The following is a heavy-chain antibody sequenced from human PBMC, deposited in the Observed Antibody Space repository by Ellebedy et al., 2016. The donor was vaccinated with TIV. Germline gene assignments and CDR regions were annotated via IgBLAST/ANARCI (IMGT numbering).Heavy chain of an antibody. J-gene: IGHJ4*02. Sequence: GESLKISCSASGFTFSSYAMHWVRQAPGKGLEYVSAISSNGGSTYYADSVKGRFTISRDNSKNTLYLQMNSLRAEDTAVYYCAKDQKQWLVPDYWGQGTLVTVSS. CDR1: GFTFSSYA. D-gene: IGHD6-19*01. CDR3: AKDQKQWLVPDY. CDR2: ISSNGGST. V-gene: IGHV3-64*04.